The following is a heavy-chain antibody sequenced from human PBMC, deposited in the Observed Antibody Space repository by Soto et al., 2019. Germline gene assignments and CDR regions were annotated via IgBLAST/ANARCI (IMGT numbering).Heavy chain of an antibody. Sequence: QVQLVQSGAEVKKPGASVKVSCKASGYTFTSYGISWVRQAPGQGLEWMGWISASNGNTNYAQKLQGRVTMTTDTSTSTAYMELRSLRSDDTAVYYCARDQPQYYYDSSGYFDYWGQGTLVTVSS. CDR2: ISASNGNT. V-gene: IGHV1-18*01. CDR3: ARDQPQYYYDSSGYFDY. D-gene: IGHD3-22*01. J-gene: IGHJ4*02. CDR1: GYTFTSYG.